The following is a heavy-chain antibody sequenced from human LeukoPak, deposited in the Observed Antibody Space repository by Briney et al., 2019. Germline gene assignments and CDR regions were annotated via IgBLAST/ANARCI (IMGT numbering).Heavy chain of an antibody. J-gene: IGHJ4*02. CDR3: ARVLFGEFED. CDR1: GFTFSSYW. D-gene: IGHD3-10*01. Sequence: PGGSLRLSCAASGFTFSSYWRHWVRQGPGKGLVWVSRINTDGSSTSYADSVKGRFTISRDNAKNTLYLRMNSLRAEDTAGYYCARVLFGEFEDWGQGALVTVSS. CDR2: INTDGSST. V-gene: IGHV3-74*01.